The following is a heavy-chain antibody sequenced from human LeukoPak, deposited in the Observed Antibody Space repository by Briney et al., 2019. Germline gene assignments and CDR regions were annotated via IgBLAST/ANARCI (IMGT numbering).Heavy chain of an antibody. CDR2: NRSDGST. CDR1: GFTFSRYW. Sequence: GGPLRLSCAASGFTFSRYWMHWVRQAAGKGLVWVSRNRSDGSTNYADSVKGRFTISRDNAKNTVSLQMNSLRAEDTGVYYCARAPAEIGGYYPEYFRHWGQGTLVTVSS. D-gene: IGHD3-22*01. V-gene: IGHV3-74*01. CDR3: ARAPAEIGGYYPEYFRH. J-gene: IGHJ1*01.